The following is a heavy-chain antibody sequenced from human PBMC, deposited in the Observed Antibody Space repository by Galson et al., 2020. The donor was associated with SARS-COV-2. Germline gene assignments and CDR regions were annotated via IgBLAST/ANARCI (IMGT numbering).Heavy chain of an antibody. CDR3: ATAYAYSSSLNFDY. CDR2: FDPEDGET. CDR1: GYTLTELS. Sequence: ASVKVPWKVSGYTLTELSMHWVRQAPAKGLEWMGGFDPEDGETIYAQKFQGRVTMTEDTSTDTAYMELSSLRSEDTAVYYCATAYAYSSSLNFDYWGQGTLVTVSS. J-gene: IGHJ4*02. D-gene: IGHD6-13*01. V-gene: IGHV1-24*01.